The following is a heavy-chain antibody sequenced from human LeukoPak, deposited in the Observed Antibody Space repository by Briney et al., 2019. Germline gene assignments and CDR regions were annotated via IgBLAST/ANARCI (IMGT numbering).Heavy chain of an antibody. CDR1: GGSISSNY. J-gene: IGHJ5*02. V-gene: IGHV4-59*01. Sequence: SETLSLTCTVSGGSISSNYWSWIRQPPGEGLEWICYIYYSWSANYNPSLKSRVTISVDTSKNQFSLRVSSVTAADTAVYYCARNARYSWFDPWGQGTLVTVSS. CDR2: IYYSWSA. CDR3: ARNARYSWFDP.